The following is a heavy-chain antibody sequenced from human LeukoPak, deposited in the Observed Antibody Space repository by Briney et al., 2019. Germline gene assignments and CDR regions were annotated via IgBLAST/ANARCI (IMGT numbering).Heavy chain of an antibody. CDR3: ARGRVRGFYGMDV. D-gene: IGHD3-10*01. CDR2: INHSGST. Sequence: SETLSLTCAVYGGSFSGYYWSWIRQPPGKGLEWVGEINHSGSTNYNPSLKSRVTISVATSKNQFSLKLSSVTAADTAVYYSARGRVRGFYGMDVWGQGTPVTVSS. V-gene: IGHV4-34*01. CDR1: GGSFSGYY. J-gene: IGHJ6*02.